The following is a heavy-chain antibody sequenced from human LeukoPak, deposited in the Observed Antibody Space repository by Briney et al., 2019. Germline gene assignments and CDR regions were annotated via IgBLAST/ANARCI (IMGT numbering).Heavy chain of an antibody. D-gene: IGHD1-26*01. CDR1: GDSVSSESAA. J-gene: IGHJ3*02. Sequence: SQTLSLTCAISGDSVSSESAAWNWIRRSPSRGLEWLGRIYYRSKWYNNYAVSVRSRISINPDTSKNHFSLQLNSVTPEDTAVYYCAGGRPLMGAAQNAFDIWGQGTMVTVS. CDR2: IYYRSKWYN. CDR3: AGGRPLMGAAQNAFDI. V-gene: IGHV6-1*01.